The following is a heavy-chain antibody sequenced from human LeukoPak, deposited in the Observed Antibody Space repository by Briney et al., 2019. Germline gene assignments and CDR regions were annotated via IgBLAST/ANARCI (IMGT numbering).Heavy chain of an antibody. J-gene: IGHJ6*03. CDR3: ARASYDYSNYYYYYYMDV. CDR1: GYSFTGHY. CDR2: INPNSGGT. V-gene: IGHV1-2*02. D-gene: IGHD4-11*01. Sequence: ASVKVSCKASGYSFTGHYIHWVRQAPGQGLEWMGWINPNSGGTKYAQKFQGRVTMTRDTSISTAYMEVSRLRSDDTAVYYCARASYDYSNYYYYYYMDVWGKGTTVTVSS.